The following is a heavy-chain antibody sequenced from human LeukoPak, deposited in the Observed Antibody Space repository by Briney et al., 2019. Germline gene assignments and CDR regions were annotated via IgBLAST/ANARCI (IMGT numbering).Heavy chain of an antibody. CDR2: IYYSGST. CDR3: ARETYGSRAFDI. D-gene: IGHD3-10*01. J-gene: IGHJ3*02. V-gene: IGHV4-30-2*01. Sequence: SQTLSLTCAVSGGSISSGGYSWSWIRQPPGKGLEWIGYIYYSGSTYYNPSLKSRVTISVDTSKNQFSLKLSSVIAADTAVYYCARETYGSRAFDIWGQGTMVTVSS. CDR1: GGSISSGGYS.